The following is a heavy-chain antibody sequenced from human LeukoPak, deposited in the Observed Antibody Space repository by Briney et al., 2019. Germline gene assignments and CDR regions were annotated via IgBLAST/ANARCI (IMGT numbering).Heavy chain of an antibody. V-gene: IGHV3-15*01. CDR1: GFTFSNAW. J-gene: IGHJ4*02. Sequence: GGSLRLSCAASGFTFSNAWMSWVRQAPGKGLEWVGRIKSITDGGTTDYAAPVKGRFTISRDDSKNTLYLQMNSLKTEDTAVYYCTTDAGDIVVVPADPFDYWGQGTLVTVSS. D-gene: IGHD2-2*01. CDR2: IKSITDGGTT. CDR3: TTDAGDIVVVPADPFDY.